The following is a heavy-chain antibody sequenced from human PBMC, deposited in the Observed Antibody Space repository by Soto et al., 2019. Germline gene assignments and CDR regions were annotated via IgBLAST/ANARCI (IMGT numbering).Heavy chain of an antibody. CDR2: VSNRGST. J-gene: IGHJ4*02. V-gene: IGHV4-39*01. CDR1: DASMERSCQY. D-gene: IGHD6-19*01. Sequence: PSETLSLTCTVADASMERSCQYWGWIRQPPGKGREGIGSVSNRGSTYNNLTVKRRVTISVDKAKHKLCLTPSSVTAGHTAADFCSCHRMSAWLVFSPPASFDSWGQGLLVTVSS. CDR3: SCHRMSAWLVFSPPASFDS.